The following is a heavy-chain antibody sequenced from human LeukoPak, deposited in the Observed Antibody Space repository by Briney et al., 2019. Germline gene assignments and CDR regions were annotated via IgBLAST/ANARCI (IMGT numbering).Heavy chain of an antibody. J-gene: IGHJ4*02. CDR1: GFTFSSYA. D-gene: IGHD3-10*01. CDR2: ISGSGATT. CDR3: ARRYGSGSYYFDY. V-gene: IGHV3-23*01. Sequence: QSGGSLRLSCAASGFTFSSYAMSWVRQAPGKGLEWVSAISGSGATTIYADSVKGRFTISRDNSRNTLYLQMNSLRAEDTAVYYCARRYGSGSYYFDYWGQGTLVTVSS.